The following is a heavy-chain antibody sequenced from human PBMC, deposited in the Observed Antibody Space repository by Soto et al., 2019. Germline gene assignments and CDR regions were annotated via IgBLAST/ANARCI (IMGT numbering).Heavy chain of an antibody. J-gene: IGHJ4*02. V-gene: IGHV3-48*03. Sequence: GGSLRLSCAASGFTFSSYEMNWVRQAPGKGLEWVSYISSSGSTIYYADSVKGRFTISRDNAKNSLYLQTNSLRAEDTAVYYCARDRSSWYDYWGQGTLVTVSS. CDR1: GFTFSSYE. CDR2: ISSSGSTI. D-gene: IGHD6-13*01. CDR3: ARDRSSWYDY.